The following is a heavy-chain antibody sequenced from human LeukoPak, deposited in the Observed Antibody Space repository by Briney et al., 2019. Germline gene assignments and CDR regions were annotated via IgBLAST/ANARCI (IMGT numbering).Heavy chain of an antibody. CDR3: ARGGEAGLAD. D-gene: IGHD4-17*01. V-gene: IGHV4-59*01. CDR1: GASMSSYY. J-gene: IGHJ4*02. CDR2: IYSSGST. Sequence: SETLSLTCTVSGASMSSYYWTWIRPPPGKGLGRIGYIYSSGSTNSNPSIKSRVTISVDTSKTQFSLILSSVTAADTAVYYCARGGEAGLADWGQGTLVTVSS.